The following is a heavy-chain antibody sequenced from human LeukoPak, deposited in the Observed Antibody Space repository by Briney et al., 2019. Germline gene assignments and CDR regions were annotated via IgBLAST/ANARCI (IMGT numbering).Heavy chain of an antibody. CDR1: GFTFSHFP. D-gene: IGHD4-11*01. Sequence: GGSLRLSCEASGFTFSHFPMHWVGQAQGKGLDGGAVIWSDATNQYYADSVKGRFTISRDDFRKTVSLQMDGLRVEDTAVYYCAKDAQRGFDYSNSLEHWGQGSLVTVSS. CDR2: IWSDATNQ. CDR3: AKDAQRGFDYSNSLEH. J-gene: IGHJ5*02. V-gene: IGHV3-33*06.